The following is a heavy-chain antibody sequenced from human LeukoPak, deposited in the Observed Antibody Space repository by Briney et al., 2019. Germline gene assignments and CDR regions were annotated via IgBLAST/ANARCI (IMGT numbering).Heavy chain of an antibody. D-gene: IGHD3-3*01. Sequence: GGSLRLSCAASGFTFSSYWMSWARQAPGKGLEWVANIKQDGSEKYYVDSVKGRFTISRDNAKNSLYLQMNSLRAEDTAVYYCARGGGLTYYDFWSGYYIRFTTGSDYYYYYYMDVWGKGTTVTVSS. V-gene: IGHV3-7*01. CDR3: ARGGGLTYYDFWSGYYIRFTTGSDYYYYYYMDV. CDR2: IKQDGSEK. CDR1: GFTFSSYW. J-gene: IGHJ6*03.